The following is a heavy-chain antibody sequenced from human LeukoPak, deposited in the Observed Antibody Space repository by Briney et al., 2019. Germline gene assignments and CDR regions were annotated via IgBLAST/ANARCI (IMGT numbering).Heavy chain of an antibody. V-gene: IGHV1-2*02. CDR3: ARDLPSITMVRGVIIHNWFDP. J-gene: IGHJ5*02. CDR2: INPNSGGT. D-gene: IGHD3-10*01. Sequence: ASVKVSCKASGYTFTGYYMHWVRQAPGQGLEWMGWINPNSGGTDYAQKFQGRVTMTRDTSISTAYMELSRLRYDDTAVYYCARDLPSITMVRGVIIHNWFDPWGQGTLVTVSS. CDR1: GYTFTGYY.